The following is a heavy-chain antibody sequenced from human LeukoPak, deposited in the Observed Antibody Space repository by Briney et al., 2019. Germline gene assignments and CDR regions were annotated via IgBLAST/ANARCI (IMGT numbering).Heavy chain of an antibody. J-gene: IGHJ6*02. CDR1: GGSFSGYY. CDR2: INHSGST. D-gene: IGHD3-10*01. Sequence: SETLSLTCAVYGGSFSGYYWSWIRQPPGKGLEWIGKINHSGSTNYNPSLKSRVTISVDTSKNQFSLKLSSVTAADTAVYYCARGGRVKGFGESDYYYYYGMDVWGQGTTVTVSS. V-gene: IGHV4-34*01. CDR3: ARGGRVKGFGESDYYYYYGMDV.